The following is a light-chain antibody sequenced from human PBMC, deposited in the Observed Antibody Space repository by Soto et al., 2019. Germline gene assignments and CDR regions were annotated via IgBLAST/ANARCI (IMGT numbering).Light chain of an antibody. CDR2: DAS. Sequence: EIVLTQSPATLSLSPGERATLSCRASQSVSSYLVWYQQKPGQAPRLLIYDASNRATGIPARFSGSGSGTDFPRPISSLEPEEFAVYSCQQRSNWPRTFCQGTKVELK. CDR3: QQRSNWPRT. J-gene: IGKJ1*01. CDR1: QSVSSY. V-gene: IGKV3-11*01.